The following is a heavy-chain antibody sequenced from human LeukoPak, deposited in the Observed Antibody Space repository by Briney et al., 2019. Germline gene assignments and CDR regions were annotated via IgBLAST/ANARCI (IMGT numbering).Heavy chain of an antibody. CDR2: IKQDGSEK. J-gene: IGHJ4*02. CDR3: AKDLGAYSGYGLDY. D-gene: IGHD5-12*01. CDR1: GFTFTKYW. Sequence: GGSLRLSCAASGFTFTKYWMTWVRQAPGKGLEWVANIKQDGSEKFYVDSVKGRFTISRDNAKNSLDLQINSLGAEDTAVYYCAKDLGAYSGYGLDYWGQGTLVTVSS. V-gene: IGHV3-7*03.